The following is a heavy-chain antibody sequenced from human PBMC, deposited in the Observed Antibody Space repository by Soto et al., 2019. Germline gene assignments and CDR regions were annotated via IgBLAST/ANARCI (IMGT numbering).Heavy chain of an antibody. CDR1: GFTFSNAW. Sequence: EVQLVESGGGLVKPGGSLRLSCAASGFTFSNAWMYWVRQAPGKGLELVGRIKSKIDGGTTDYAAPVKGRFTMSRDDSRNTLYLQMSSLKTEDTAVYFCTTDIDYTKGFDPWGQGTLVTVSS. J-gene: IGHJ5*02. V-gene: IGHV3-15*07. CDR2: IKSKIDGGTT. D-gene: IGHD4-4*01. CDR3: TTDIDYTKGFDP.